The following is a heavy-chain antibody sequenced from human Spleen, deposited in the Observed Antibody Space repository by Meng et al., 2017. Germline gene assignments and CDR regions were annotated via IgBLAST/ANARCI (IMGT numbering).Heavy chain of an antibody. CDR2: IYTGGST. V-gene: IGHV3-53*01. D-gene: IGHD1-26*01. CDR3: ARDLVGLDY. Sequence: GESLKISCAASGFTVSSNYMSWVRQAPGKGLEWLSVIYTGGSTYYADSVKGRFTISRDNSKNTLYLQMNSLRAEDTAVYYCARDLVGLDYWGQGTLVTVSS. J-gene: IGHJ4*02. CDR1: GFTVSSNY.